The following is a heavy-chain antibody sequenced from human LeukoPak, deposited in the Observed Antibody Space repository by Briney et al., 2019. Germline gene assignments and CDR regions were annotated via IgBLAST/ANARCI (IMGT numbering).Heavy chain of an antibody. J-gene: IGHJ6*03. V-gene: IGHV4-4*07. Sequence: SETLSLTCAVYGGSFSTYYWSWIRQPAGKGLEWLGRIYTSGSTNYNPSLKSRVTISVDTSKNQFSLKLSSVTAADTAVYYCARDGSSSSYYYYYMDVWGTGTTVTVSS. CDR2: IYTSGST. CDR3: ARDGSSSSYYYYYMDV. CDR1: GGSFSTYY. D-gene: IGHD6-6*01.